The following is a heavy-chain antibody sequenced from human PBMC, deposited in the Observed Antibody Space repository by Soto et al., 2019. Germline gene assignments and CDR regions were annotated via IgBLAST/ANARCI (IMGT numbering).Heavy chain of an antibody. Sequence: QVHLVESGGGVVQPGRSLRLSCVASGFSFTDYSIHWVRQAPGKGLEWVAFISFDGDKKFFADSVKGRFDISRDNAKNTVYLQMNSLRPEDTAVFHCAVMAGLVVSDVLGLDVWGQGTTVTVSS. J-gene: IGHJ6*02. CDR3: AVMAGLVVSDVLGLDV. V-gene: IGHV3-30*09. CDR1: GFSFTDYS. D-gene: IGHD2-21*01. CDR2: ISFDGDKK.